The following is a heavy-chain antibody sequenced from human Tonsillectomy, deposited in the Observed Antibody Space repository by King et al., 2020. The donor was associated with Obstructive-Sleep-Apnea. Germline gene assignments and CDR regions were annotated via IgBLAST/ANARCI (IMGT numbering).Heavy chain of an antibody. CDR2: IYYSGST. V-gene: IGHV4-30-4*01. Sequence: QLQESGPGLVKPSQTLSLTCTVSGGSISSGAYYWSWIRQSPGKGLEWIGYIYYSGSTYYNPSLKRRVPISVDTSTNQFSLKLSSVTAADTAVYYCARAPYYDILTSYSPYFDYWGQGTLVTVSS. D-gene: IGHD3-9*01. J-gene: IGHJ4*02. CDR3: ARAPYYDILTSYSPYFDY. CDR1: GGSISSGAYY.